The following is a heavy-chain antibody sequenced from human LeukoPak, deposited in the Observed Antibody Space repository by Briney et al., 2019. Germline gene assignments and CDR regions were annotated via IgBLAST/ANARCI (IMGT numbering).Heavy chain of an antibody. CDR1: GFTFSSYS. CDR3: GRARDATTVPSY. CDR2: ISSSSSTI. Sequence: GGSLRLSCAASGFTFSSYSMNWVHQAPGKGLEWVSYISSSSSTIYYADSVKGRFTISRDNAENSLYLQMNSLRDEDTAVYYCGRARDATTVPSYWGQGTLVTVSS. J-gene: IGHJ4*02. D-gene: IGHD4-17*01. V-gene: IGHV3-48*02.